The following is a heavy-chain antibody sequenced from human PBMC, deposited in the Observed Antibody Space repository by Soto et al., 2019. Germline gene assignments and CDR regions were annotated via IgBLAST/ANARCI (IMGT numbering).Heavy chain of an antibody. CDR1: GFSLSTSGVG. CDR2: IYWDDDK. Sequence: QITLKESGPPLVKPTQTLTLTCTFSGFSLSTSGVGVGWIRQPPGKALEWLALIYWDDDKRYSPSLKSRLTINEATSKNQVVLTMTNMDPVDAATYYCAHHYALLTGYSGWGQGTLVTVSS. CDR3: AHHYALLTGYSG. V-gene: IGHV2-5*02. J-gene: IGHJ4*02. D-gene: IGHD3-9*01.